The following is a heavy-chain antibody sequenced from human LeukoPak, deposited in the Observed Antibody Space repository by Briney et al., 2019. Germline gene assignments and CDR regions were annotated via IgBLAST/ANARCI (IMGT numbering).Heavy chain of an antibody. Sequence: SETLSLSCSVSDGSMTNYYWSWIRQPAGKGLEWIGRMHSSGNNKYNPSLASRVTISVDTSKNQFSLKLSSVTAADTAVYYCARGRDDILTGRFYYYYYMDVWGKGTTVTVSS. D-gene: IGHD3-9*01. CDR2: MHSSGNN. CDR1: DGSMTNYY. CDR3: ARGRDDILTGRFYYYYYMDV. J-gene: IGHJ6*03. V-gene: IGHV4-4*07.